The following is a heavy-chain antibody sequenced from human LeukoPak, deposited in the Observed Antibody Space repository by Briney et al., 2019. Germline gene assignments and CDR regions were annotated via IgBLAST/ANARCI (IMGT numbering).Heavy chain of an antibody. CDR3: ARAGYDYVPGGY. CDR1: GYTFTSYG. V-gene: IGHV1-2*02. Sequence: ASVTVSCKASGYTFTSYGISWVRQAPGQGLEWMGWINPNSGGTNYAQKFQGRVTMTRDTSISTAYMELSRLRSDDTAVYYCARAGYDYVPGGYWGQGTLVTVSS. D-gene: IGHD3-16*01. CDR2: INPNSGGT. J-gene: IGHJ4*02.